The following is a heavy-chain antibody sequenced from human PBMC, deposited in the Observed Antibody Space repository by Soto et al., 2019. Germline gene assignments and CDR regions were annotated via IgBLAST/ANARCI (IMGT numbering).Heavy chain of an antibody. CDR3: ARESAGLLDY. Sequence: QVQLVQSRAEVKKPGASVKVSCKASGYTFTSYGISWVRQAPGQGPECMGWISTYNGNTNYAQKFLGRVTMTTDTSTSTAYMELRSLRSDDTAVYYCARESAGLLDYWGQGTLVTVSS. D-gene: IGHD2-21*01. V-gene: IGHV1-18*01. J-gene: IGHJ4*02. CDR1: GYTFTSYG. CDR2: ISTYNGNT.